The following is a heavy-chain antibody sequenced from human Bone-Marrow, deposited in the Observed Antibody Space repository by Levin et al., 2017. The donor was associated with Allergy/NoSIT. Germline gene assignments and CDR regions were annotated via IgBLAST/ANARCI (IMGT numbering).Heavy chain of an antibody. CDR3: TTAGRTSGYADAFEF. CDR2: ISHDETSI. Sequence: PGGSLRLSCAVSGSLFSSFVLHWVRQAPGKGLEWVAVISHDETSIIYADSVKGRFTISKDNSKKTLYLQMNSLRDDDTAVYYCTTAGRTSGYADAFEFWGQGTMVTVSS. V-gene: IGHV3-30-3*02. CDR1: GSLFSSFV. J-gene: IGHJ3*01. D-gene: IGHD3-22*01.